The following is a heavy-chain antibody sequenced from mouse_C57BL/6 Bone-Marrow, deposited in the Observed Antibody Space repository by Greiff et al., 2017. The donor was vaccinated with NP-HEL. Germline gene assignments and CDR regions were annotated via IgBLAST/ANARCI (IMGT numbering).Heavy chain of an antibody. Sequence: EVQGVESGGGLVKPGGSLKLSCAASGFTFSSYAMSWVRQTPEKRLEWVATISDGGSYTYYPDNVKGRFTISRDNAKNNLYLQMSHLKSEDTAMYYCARGGGNCDVWGTGTTVTVSS. CDR2: ISDGGSYT. V-gene: IGHV5-4*01. J-gene: IGHJ1*03. CDR1: GFTFSSYA. CDR3: ARGGGNCDV. D-gene: IGHD6-1*01.